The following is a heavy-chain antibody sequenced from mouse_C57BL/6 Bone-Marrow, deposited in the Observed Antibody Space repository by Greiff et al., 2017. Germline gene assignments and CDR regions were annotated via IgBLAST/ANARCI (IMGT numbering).Heavy chain of an antibody. CDR3: ARRDGLGRFDY. CDR1: GYTFTDYY. J-gene: IGHJ2*01. Sequence: VQLQQSGAELVRPGASVKLSCKASGYTFTDYYINWVKQRPGQGLEWIARIYPGSGNTYYNEKFKGKATLTAEKSSSTAYMQLSSLTSEDSAVYFCARRDGLGRFDYWGQGTTLTVSS. CDR2: IYPGSGNT. D-gene: IGHD4-1*01. V-gene: IGHV1-76*01.